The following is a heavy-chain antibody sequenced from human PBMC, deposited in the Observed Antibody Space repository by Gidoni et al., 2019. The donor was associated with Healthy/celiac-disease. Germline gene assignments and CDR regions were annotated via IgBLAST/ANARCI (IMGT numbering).Heavy chain of an antibody. CDR3: ARGLVIMNYYYGMDV. D-gene: IGHD3-9*01. Sequence: QVQLVQSGAEVTKPGASVTVSCKASGYTFTSYDINWVRQATGQGLEWMGWMNPNSGNTGDAQKFQGRVTMTRNTSISTAYMELSRLRSEDTAVYYCARGLVIMNYYYGMDVWGQGTTVTVSS. CDR2: MNPNSGNT. V-gene: IGHV1-8*01. CDR1: GYTFTSYD. J-gene: IGHJ6*02.